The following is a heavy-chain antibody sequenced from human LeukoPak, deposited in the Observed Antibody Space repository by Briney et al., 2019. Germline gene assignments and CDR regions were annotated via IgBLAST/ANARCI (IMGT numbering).Heavy chain of an antibody. J-gene: IGHJ4*02. CDR2: IWYDGSNK. CDR3: AKGPFLITFGGVIVHPFDY. Sequence: GGSLRLSCAASGFTFSSYGMHWVRQAPGKGLEWVAVIWYDGSNKYYADSVKGRFTISRDNSKNTLYLQMNSLRAEDTAVYYCAKGPFLITFGGVIVHPFDYWGQGTLVTVSS. D-gene: IGHD3-16*02. V-gene: IGHV3-33*06. CDR1: GFTFSSYG.